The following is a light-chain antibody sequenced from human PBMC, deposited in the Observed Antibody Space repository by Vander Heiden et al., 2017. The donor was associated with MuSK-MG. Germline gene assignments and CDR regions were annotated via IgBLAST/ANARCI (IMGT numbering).Light chain of an antibody. V-gene: IGLV1-44*01. CDR3: ATWDDILWV. J-gene: IGLJ3*02. CDR1: SSNIGSSY. CDR2: NNY. Sequence: QSVLTQPPSASGTPGQRVNISWSGSSSNIGSSYVNWYQQFPGTAPQLLIHNNYQRPSGVPDRFSGSKSGTSASLAISGLQSEDEADYYCATWDDILWVFGGGTKLTVL.